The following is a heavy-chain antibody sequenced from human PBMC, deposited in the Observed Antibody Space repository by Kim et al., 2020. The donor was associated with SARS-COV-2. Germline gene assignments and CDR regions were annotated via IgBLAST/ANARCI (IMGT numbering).Heavy chain of an antibody. CDR1: GGSISSSNW. D-gene: IGHD3-22*01. J-gene: IGHJ6*02. V-gene: IGHV4-4*02. Sequence: SETLSLTCAVSGGSISSSNWWSWVRQPPGKGLEWIGEIYHSGSTNYNPSLKSRVTISVDKSKNQFSLKLSSVTAADTAVYYCARAVVVITYYYGMDVWGQGTTVTVSS. CDR2: IYHSGST. CDR3: ARAVVVITYYYGMDV.